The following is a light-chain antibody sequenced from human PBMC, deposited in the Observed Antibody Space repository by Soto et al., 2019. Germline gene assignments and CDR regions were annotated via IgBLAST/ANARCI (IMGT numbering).Light chain of an antibody. V-gene: IGKV3-20*01. CDR1: QSVSSTY. J-gene: IGKJ1*01. Sequence: EIVLTQSPGTLSLSPGERATLSCRASQSVSSTYLAWYQQKPGQAPRLLIYGASNRATGIPDRFSGSGSGTDFTLTFSRLETEDFAVYYCQQYGGSRWTFGQGTRVDI. CDR3: QQYGGSRWT. CDR2: GAS.